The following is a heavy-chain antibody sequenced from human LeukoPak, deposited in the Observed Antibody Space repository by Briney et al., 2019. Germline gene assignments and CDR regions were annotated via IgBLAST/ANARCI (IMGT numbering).Heavy chain of an antibody. V-gene: IGHV3-30*01. J-gene: IGHJ3*02. CDR2: ISYDGSDQ. CDR3: ARPHSGTHGTFHI. D-gene: IGHD1-26*01. CDR1: GFSFTTYA. Sequence: GGSLRLSCAASGFSFTTYAIHWLRQAPGKGPEWVARISYDGSDQFYADSVKGRFTISGDDPKNTVFLQMNSLRLEDTATYYCARPHSGTHGTFHIWGQGTVVTVSS.